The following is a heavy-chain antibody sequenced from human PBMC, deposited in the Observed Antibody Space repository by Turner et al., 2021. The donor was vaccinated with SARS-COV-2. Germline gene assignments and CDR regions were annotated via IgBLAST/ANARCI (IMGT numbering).Heavy chain of an antibody. Sequence: QLQLQESGPGLVKPSETLSLTCTVSGGSISSSSYYWGWIRQPPGKGLEWIGSIYYSGSTYYNPSLKSRVTISVDTSKNQFSLKLSSVTAADTAVYYCETSTVAGTELNYYGMDVWGQGTTVTVSS. CDR2: IYYSGST. CDR3: ETSTVAGTELNYYGMDV. V-gene: IGHV4-39*01. D-gene: IGHD6-13*01. CDR1: GGSISSSSYY. J-gene: IGHJ6*02.